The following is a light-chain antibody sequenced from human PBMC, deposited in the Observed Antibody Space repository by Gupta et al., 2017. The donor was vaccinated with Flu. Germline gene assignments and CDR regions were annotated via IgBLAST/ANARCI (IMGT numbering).Light chain of an antibody. Sequence: QSALTQPASVSGSPGQSITISCPGTSSDVGGYNYVSWYQQRPGKAPKLMIYEVSNRPSGVSNRFSGSKSGNTASLIISGLQAEDEADYYCSSYTSSSTYVFGTGTKVTVL. CDR3: SSYTSSSTYV. CDR2: EVS. J-gene: IGLJ1*01. CDR1: SSDVGGYNY. V-gene: IGLV2-14*01.